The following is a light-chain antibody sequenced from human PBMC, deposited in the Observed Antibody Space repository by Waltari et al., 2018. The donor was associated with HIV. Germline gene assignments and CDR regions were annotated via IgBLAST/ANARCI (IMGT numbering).Light chain of an antibody. J-gene: IGLJ1*01. CDR2: KDS. Sequence: SYELTQPPSVSVSPGQTARITCSGDVLPNQYTFWSQQKSGQAPVLVVYKDSERPAGIPERFSGSSSGTTVTLFIDGVQAEDEADYYCQAADSSGSYFVFGTGTKVTVL. CDR1: VLPNQY. CDR3: QAADSSGSYFV. V-gene: IGLV3-25*03.